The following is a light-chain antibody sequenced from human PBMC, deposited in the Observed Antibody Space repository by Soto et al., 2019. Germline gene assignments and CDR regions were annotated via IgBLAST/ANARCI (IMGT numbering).Light chain of an antibody. V-gene: IGKV1-39*01. CDR3: QQSYSTPPET. J-gene: IGKJ2*01. CDR1: QSISSY. Sequence: DIQMTQSPSSLSASVGDRVTITCRASQSISSYLNWYQQKPGKAPKLLIYAASSLQSGVPSRFSGSGSGTDFTLTISSLQPEDFATYYCQQSYSTPPETFGQGTKLETK. CDR2: AAS.